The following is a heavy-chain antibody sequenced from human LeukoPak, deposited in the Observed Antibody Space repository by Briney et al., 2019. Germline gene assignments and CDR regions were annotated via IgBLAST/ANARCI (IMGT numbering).Heavy chain of an antibody. CDR3: ARDRCSSTSCYVADY. CDR2: ISSSGSPI. D-gene: IGHD2-2*01. J-gene: IGHJ4*02. CDR1: GFAFSSYS. V-gene: IGHV3-48*04. Sequence: PGGSLRLSCAASGFAFSSYSMNWVRQAPGKGLEWVSYISSSGSPIYYADSVKGRFTMSRDNAKNSLYLQMNSLRAEDTAVYYCARDRCSSTSCYVADYWGQGTLVTVSS.